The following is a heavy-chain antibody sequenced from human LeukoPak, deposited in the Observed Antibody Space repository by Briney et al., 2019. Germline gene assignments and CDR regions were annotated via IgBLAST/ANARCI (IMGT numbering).Heavy chain of an antibody. D-gene: IGHD3-16*01. CDR3: ARGPEYRGSSSFGGMGV. CDR2: IIPIFGTA. CDR1: GGTFSSYA. V-gene: IGHV1-69*13. J-gene: IGHJ6*02. Sequence: SVKVSCKASGGTFSSYAISWVRQAPGQGLEWMGGIIPIFGTANYAQKFQGRVAITADESTSTAYMELSSLRSEDTAVYYCARGPEYRGSSSFGGMGVWGQGTTVTVSS.